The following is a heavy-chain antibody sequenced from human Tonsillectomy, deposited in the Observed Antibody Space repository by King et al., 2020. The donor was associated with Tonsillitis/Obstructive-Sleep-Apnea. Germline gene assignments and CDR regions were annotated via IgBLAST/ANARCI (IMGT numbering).Heavy chain of an antibody. CDR3: ARKTGYNLGAFDI. Sequence: VQLVESGGGVVQPGRSLRLSCAASGFTFSYYAMHWVRQAPGKGLGWVAFIWDVGTNKFYANSVKGRFPISRDNSKNTLYLQMNSLRADDTAVYYCARKTGYNLGAFDIWGQGTMVTVSS. V-gene: IGHV3-33*01. D-gene: IGHD5-24*01. CDR1: GFTFSYYA. J-gene: IGHJ3*02. CDR2: IWDVGTNK.